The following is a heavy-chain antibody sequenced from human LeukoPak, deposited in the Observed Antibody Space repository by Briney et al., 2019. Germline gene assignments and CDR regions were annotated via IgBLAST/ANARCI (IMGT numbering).Heavy chain of an antibody. J-gene: IGHJ4*02. Sequence: SETLSLTCSVSGGSISTYYWSWLRQPPGKQLEGIGYVFYTGATSYNPSLKTRVTISVDTSANQFSLKLASVTAADTAVYYCTRRAMATPDPFDYWGQGTQVTVSS. CDR2: VFYTGAT. D-gene: IGHD5-18*01. V-gene: IGHV4-59*08. CDR1: GGSISTYY. CDR3: TRRAMATPDPFDY.